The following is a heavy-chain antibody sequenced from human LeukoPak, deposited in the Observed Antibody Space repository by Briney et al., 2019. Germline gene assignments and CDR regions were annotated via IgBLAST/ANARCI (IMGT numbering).Heavy chain of an antibody. CDR3: ARGVISLIAWFDP. Sequence: SGGSLRLSCAASGFTFDDYAMHWVRQAPGKGLEWVSGISWSSDSIGYADSVKGRFTISRDNAKNSLYLQMNSLRPEDTALYYCARGVISLIAWFDPWGQGTLVTVSS. CDR2: ISWSSDSI. CDR1: GFTFDDYA. V-gene: IGHV3-9*01. D-gene: IGHD3-16*02. J-gene: IGHJ5*02.